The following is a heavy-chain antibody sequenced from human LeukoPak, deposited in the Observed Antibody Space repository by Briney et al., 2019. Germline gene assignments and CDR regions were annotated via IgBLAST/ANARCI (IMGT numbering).Heavy chain of an antibody. V-gene: IGHV1-18*01. CDR2: ISAYNGNT. CDR1: GYTFTSYG. D-gene: IGHD3-3*01. CDR3: ARRKTIFGVVYGMDV. J-gene: IGHJ6*02. Sequence: GASVKVSCKASGYTFTSYGISWVRQAPGQGLEWMVWISAYNGNTNYAQKLQGRVTMTTDTSTSTAYMELRSLRSDDTAVYYCARRKTIFGVVYGMDVWGQGTTVTVSS.